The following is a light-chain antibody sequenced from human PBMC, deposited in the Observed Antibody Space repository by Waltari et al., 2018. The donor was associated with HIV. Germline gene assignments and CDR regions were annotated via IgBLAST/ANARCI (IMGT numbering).Light chain of an antibody. CDR3: QQRSYWPPLT. CDR1: QSVNRN. V-gene: IGKV3-11*01. Sequence: EIVLTQSPATLSLSPGERATHSCRASQSVNRNLAWYPQTPGQAPRPLIYDASNRATAIPARFSGSGSGTDFTLTISSLEPEDFAVYYCQQRSYWPPLTFGAGTKVEIK. J-gene: IGKJ4*01. CDR2: DAS.